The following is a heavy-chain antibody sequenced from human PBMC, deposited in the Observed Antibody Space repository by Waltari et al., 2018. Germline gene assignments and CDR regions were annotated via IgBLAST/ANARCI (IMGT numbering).Heavy chain of an antibody. J-gene: IGHJ6*03. Sequence: QVQLVQSGAEVKKPGSSVKVSCKASGGTFSSYAISWVRQAPGQGLEWMGGIIPIFGTANYAQKFQGRVTITTDESTSTAYMELSSLRSEDTAVYYCARTYYYDSSGYFQMKWDYMDVWGKGTTVTVSS. CDR2: IIPIFGTA. D-gene: IGHD3-22*01. CDR3: ARTYYYDSSGYFQMKWDYMDV. CDR1: GGTFSSYA. V-gene: IGHV1-69*05.